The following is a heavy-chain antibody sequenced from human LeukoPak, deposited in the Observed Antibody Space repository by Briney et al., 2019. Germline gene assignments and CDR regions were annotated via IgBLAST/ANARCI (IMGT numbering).Heavy chain of an antibody. CDR1: GFTFDDYA. D-gene: IGHD2-2*02. J-gene: IGHJ5*02. V-gene: IGHV3-9*01. Sequence: GRSLRLSCAASGFTFDDYAMHWVRQAPGKGLEWVSGISWNSGSIGYADSVKGRFTISRDNAKNTLYLQMNSLRAEDTAVYYCAREYQLLYNWFDPWGQGTLVTVSS. CDR3: AREYQLLYNWFDP. CDR2: ISWNSGSI.